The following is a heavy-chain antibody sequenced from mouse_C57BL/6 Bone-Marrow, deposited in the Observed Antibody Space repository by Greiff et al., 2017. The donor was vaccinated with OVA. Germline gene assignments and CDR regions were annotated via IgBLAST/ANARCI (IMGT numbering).Heavy chain of an antibody. CDR3: ARRLRYSYAMDY. J-gene: IGHJ4*01. CDR2: IYPGSGNT. CDR1: GYSFTSYY. V-gene: IGHV1-66*01. Sequence: VQLQESGPELVKPGASVKISCKASGYSFTSYYIHWVKQRPGQGLEWIGWIYPGSGNTKYNEKFKGKATLTADTSSSTAYMQLSSLTSEDSAVYYCARRLRYSYAMDYWGQGTSVTVSS. D-gene: IGHD1-1*01.